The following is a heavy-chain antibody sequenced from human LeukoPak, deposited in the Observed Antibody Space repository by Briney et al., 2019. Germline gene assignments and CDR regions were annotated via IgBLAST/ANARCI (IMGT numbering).Heavy chain of an antibody. CDR3: ARAYYDILTGYSHFDY. CDR2: INPNSGGT. J-gene: IGHJ4*02. Sequence: GASVKVSCKASGYTFTGYYMHWVRQAPGQGLEWMGWINPNSGGTNYAQKFQGRVTMTRDTSISTAYMELSRLRSDDTAVYYCARAYYDILTGYSHFDYWGQGTLVTVSS. D-gene: IGHD3-9*01. V-gene: IGHV1-2*02. CDR1: GYTFTGYY.